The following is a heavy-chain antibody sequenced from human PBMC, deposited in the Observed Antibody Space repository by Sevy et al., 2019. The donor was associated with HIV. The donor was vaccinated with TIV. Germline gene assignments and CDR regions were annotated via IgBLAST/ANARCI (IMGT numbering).Heavy chain of an antibody. CDR2: VYHTGST. Sequence: SDTLSLTCTVSGGSISVYYWSWIRQPPGKELEYIGYVYHTGSTNYNPSLKSRVTISVDTSNNQFSLKLTSVTAADTAVYYCARAPPVRSGDDSLNWLDPWGQGTLVTVSS. CDR1: GGSISVYY. CDR3: ARAPPVRSGDDSLNWLDP. J-gene: IGHJ5*02. D-gene: IGHD5-12*01. V-gene: IGHV4-59*01.